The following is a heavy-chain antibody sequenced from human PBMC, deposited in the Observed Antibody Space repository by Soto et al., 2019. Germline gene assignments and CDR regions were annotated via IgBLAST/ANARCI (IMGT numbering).Heavy chain of an antibody. CDR2: ISYDGSNK. Sequence: QVQLVESGGGVVQPGRSLRLSCAASGFTFSSYAMHWVRQAPGKGLEWVAVISYDGSNKYYADSVKGRFTISRDNSKNTLFLQMNSLRAEDTAVYYCARDGRHDYVWGMFDYWGQGTLVTVSS. D-gene: IGHD3-16*01. CDR1: GFTFSSYA. J-gene: IGHJ4*02. CDR3: ARDGRHDYVWGMFDY. V-gene: IGHV3-30-3*01.